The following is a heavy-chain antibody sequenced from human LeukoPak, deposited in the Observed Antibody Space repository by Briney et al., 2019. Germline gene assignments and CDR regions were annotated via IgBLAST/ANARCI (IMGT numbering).Heavy chain of an antibody. CDR3: ARDMRLRAFDI. CDR1: GFTFSSYS. V-gene: IGHV3-21*01. D-gene: IGHD2-2*01. J-gene: IGHJ3*02. CDR2: ISSGSSYI. Sequence: GSLRLSCAASGFTFSSYSMNWVRQAPGKGLEWVSSISSGSSYIYYADSVKGRFIISRDNAKNSLYLQMNSLRAEDTAVYYCARDMRLRAFDIWGQGTMVTVSS.